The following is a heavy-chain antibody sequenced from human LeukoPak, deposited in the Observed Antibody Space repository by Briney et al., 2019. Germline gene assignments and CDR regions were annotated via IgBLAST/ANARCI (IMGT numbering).Heavy chain of an antibody. D-gene: IGHD1-14*01. CDR1: GTSISSHY. J-gene: IGHJ4*02. CDR3: ATGESLDY. V-gene: IGHV4-4*07. Sequence: SERLSLTCTVSGTSISSHYWSWIRQPAGKGLEWIGRLYTSGSTKYNPSLKSRVSMSVDTSKNEFSLKLSSVTAADTAVYFCATGESLDYWGQGNLLTVSS. CDR2: LYTSGST.